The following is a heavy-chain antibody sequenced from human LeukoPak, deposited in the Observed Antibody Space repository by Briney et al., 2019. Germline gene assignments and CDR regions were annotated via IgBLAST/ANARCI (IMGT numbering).Heavy chain of an antibody. CDR2: IKTDGSTT. CDR1: GFVFSTYW. CDR3: ARDRVVVDAFDI. V-gene: IGHV3-74*01. Sequence: GGSLRLSCAGSGFVFSTYWMHWVRQAPGKGLAWVSRIKTDGSTTYYADSVKGRFTVSRDNAKNTLYLQMSSLRAEDTAVYYCARDRVVVDAFDIWGQGTMVTVSS. D-gene: IGHD2-2*01. J-gene: IGHJ3*02.